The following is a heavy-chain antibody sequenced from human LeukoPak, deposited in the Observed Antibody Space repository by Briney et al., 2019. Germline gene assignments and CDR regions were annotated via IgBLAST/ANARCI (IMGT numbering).Heavy chain of an antibody. V-gene: IGHV4-34*01. Sequence: SETLSLTCAVYGGSFSGYYWSWIRQPPGKGLEWIGEINHSGSTNYNPSLKSRVTISVDTSKNQFSLKLSSVTAADTAVYYCARRPPQANTIYYFDYWGQGTLVTVSS. CDR2: INHSGST. D-gene: IGHD2-2*01. CDR3: ARRPPQANTIYYFDY. J-gene: IGHJ4*02. CDR1: GGSFSGYY.